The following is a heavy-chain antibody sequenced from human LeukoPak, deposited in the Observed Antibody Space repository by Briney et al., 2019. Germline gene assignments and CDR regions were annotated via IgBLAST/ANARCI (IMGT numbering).Heavy chain of an antibody. V-gene: IGHV4-34*01. CDR2: INHSGST. CDR3: ASSRGSYGNYFDY. CDR1: GGSFSGYY. J-gene: IGHJ4*02. D-gene: IGHD1-26*01. Sequence: PSETLSLTCAVYGGSFSGYYWSWIRQPPGKGLEWIGEINHSGSTNYNPSLESRVTISVDTSKNQFSLKLSSVTAADTAVYYCASSRGSYGNYFDYWGQGTLVTVSS.